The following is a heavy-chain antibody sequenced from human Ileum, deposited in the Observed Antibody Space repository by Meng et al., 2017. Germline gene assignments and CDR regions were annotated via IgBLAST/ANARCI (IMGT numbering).Heavy chain of an antibody. Sequence: QGQLVQSGSELKEPGASVKVSCKASGYTFKNYAVTWVRQAPGQGLEWMGWIHTDTGNPTYDQGFTGRFVFSLDTSVNTAYLQISGLKAEDTAVYYCARPGGYCSDLDCYPAEWGQGTLVTVSS. J-gene: IGHJ4*02. D-gene: IGHD2-15*01. V-gene: IGHV7-4-1*02. CDR3: ARPGGYCSDLDCYPAE. CDR2: IHTDTGNP. CDR1: GYTFKNYA.